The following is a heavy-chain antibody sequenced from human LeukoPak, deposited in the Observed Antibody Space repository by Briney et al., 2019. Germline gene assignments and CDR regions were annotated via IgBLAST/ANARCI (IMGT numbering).Heavy chain of an antibody. V-gene: IGHV1-69*04. D-gene: IGHD6-13*01. Sequence: GASVKVSCKASGGTFSSYAISWVRQAPGQGLEWMGRIIPILGIANYAQKFQGGVTITADKSTSTAYMELSSLRSEDTAVYYCARGGGNMAAAVPFDSWGQGTLVTVSS. CDR1: GGTFSSYA. CDR3: ARGGGNMAAAVPFDS. CDR2: IIPILGIA. J-gene: IGHJ4*02.